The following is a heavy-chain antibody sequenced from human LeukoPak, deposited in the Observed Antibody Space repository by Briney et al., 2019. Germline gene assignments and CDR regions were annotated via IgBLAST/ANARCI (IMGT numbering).Heavy chain of an antibody. CDR2: IYYSGST. D-gene: IGHD3-10*01. CDR3: ARGGVTMVRAPNWFDP. CDR1: GGSISSYY. J-gene: IGHJ5*02. Sequence: SETLSLTCTVSGGSISSYYWSWIRQPPGEGLEWIGYIYYSGSTNYNPSLKSRVTISVDTSKNQFSLKLSSVTAADTAVYYCARGGVTMVRAPNWFDPWGQGTLVTVSS. V-gene: IGHV4-59*01.